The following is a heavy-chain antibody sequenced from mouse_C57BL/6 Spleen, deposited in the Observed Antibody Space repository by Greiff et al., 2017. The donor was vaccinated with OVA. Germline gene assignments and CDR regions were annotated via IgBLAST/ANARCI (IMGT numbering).Heavy chain of an antibody. J-gene: IGHJ4*01. CDR2: IDPSDSYT. V-gene: IGHV1-69*01. CDR3: ARRLGQDAMDY. CDR1: GYTFTSYW. Sequence: VKLQQPGAELVMPGASVKLSCKASGYTFTSYWMHWVKQRPGQGLEWIGEIDPSDSYTNYNQKFKGKSTLTVDKSSSTAYMQLSSLTSEDSAVYYCARRLGQDAMDYWGQGTSVTVSS. D-gene: IGHD3-3*01.